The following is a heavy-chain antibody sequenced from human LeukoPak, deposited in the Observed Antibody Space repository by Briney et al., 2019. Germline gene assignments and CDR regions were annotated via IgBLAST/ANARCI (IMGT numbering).Heavy chain of an antibody. J-gene: IGHJ3*02. D-gene: IGHD3-22*01. CDR2: IRQDGSAK. Sequence: GGSLRLSCAAPGFTFSRAWMSWVRQAPGEGLGWGGNIRQDGSAKYFLASVKGRFTTSRDNAKNSLHLQMNSLRAADTAVYYCARGDYYDSSGYFIDAFDIWGQGTKVTVSS. CDR1: GFTFSRAW. CDR3: ARGDYYDSSGYFIDAFDI. V-gene: IGHV3-7*04.